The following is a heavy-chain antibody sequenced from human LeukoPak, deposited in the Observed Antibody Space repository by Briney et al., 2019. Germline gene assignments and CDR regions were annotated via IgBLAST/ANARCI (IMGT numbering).Heavy chain of an antibody. CDR2: ISGFGSSP. Sequence: GGSLRLSCVASVFSFSNYAMSWVRQAPGKGLEWVSGISGFGSSPYYADSVKGRFTISRDNSKNTLYLQMNSLRAEDTAVYYCADLGTTYYYDHSTYWGRGTLVTVSS. V-gene: IGHV3-23*01. CDR3: ADLGTTYYYDHSTY. D-gene: IGHD3-22*01. J-gene: IGHJ4*02. CDR1: VFSFSNYA.